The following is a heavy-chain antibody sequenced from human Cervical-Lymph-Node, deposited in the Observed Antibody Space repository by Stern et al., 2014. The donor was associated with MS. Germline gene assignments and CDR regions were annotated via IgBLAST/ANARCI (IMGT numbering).Heavy chain of an antibody. CDR1: GHPLSELA. CDR3: ATHRGVK. CDR2: FDPADGET. D-gene: IGHD3-10*01. V-gene: IGHV1-24*01. Sequence: QVQLVQSGAEVKKPGASVTVSCNVAGHPLSELAMHWLRQLPTRGLEWMGQFDPADGETVYAQQFQGRLSMSEDTTTGTAYMTLTALRSEDTAVYYCATHRGVKWGPGTLVTVSS. J-gene: IGHJ4*02.